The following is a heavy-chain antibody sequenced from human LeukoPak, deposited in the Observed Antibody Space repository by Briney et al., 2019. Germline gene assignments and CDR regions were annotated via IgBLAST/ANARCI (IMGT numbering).Heavy chain of an antibody. CDR3: ASGAIYCGGDCLYWYFDL. CDR1: GFTFSSYE. CDR2: ISSSGSTI. D-gene: IGHD2-21*02. J-gene: IGHJ2*01. Sequence: PGGSLRLSCAASGFTFSSYEMNRVRQAPGKGLEWVSYISSSGSTIYYADSVKGRFTISRDNAKNSLYLQMNSLRAEDTAVYYCASGAIYCGGDCLYWYFDLWGRGTLVTVSS. V-gene: IGHV3-48*03.